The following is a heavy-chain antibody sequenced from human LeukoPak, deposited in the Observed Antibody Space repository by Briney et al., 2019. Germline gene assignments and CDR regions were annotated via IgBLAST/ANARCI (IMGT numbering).Heavy chain of an antibody. CDR3: ARGGYCSSSSCYPYNMDV. Sequence: SGPTLVNPSETLSLTCSVSGASISTYYWNWIRQSAGKGLEWIGRIYTSGNTNYNPSLKSQVTMSADTSKNQLSLKLSSVTAADTAVYYCARGGYCSSSSCYPYNMDVWGKGTTVTVSS. V-gene: IGHV4-4*07. J-gene: IGHJ6*03. CDR2: IYTSGNT. D-gene: IGHD2-2*03. CDR1: GASISTYY.